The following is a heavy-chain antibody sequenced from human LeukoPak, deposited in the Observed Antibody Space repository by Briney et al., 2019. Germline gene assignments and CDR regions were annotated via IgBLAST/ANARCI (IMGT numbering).Heavy chain of an antibody. CDR2: IHSSGNT. D-gene: IGHD5-24*01. CDR3: ARPAGWLPRYYFEY. J-gene: IGHJ4*02. CDR1: GASISGSSYY. Sequence: SETLSLTCTVSGASISGSSYYWSWIRQPPGQGLEWTGTIHSSGNTYYNPSLKSRVTISVDTSKNQFSLKLSSVTAADTAVYYCARPAGWLPRYYFEYWGQGTLVTVSS. V-gene: IGHV4-39*01.